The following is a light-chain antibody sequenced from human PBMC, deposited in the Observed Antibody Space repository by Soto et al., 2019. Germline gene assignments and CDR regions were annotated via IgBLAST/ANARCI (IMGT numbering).Light chain of an antibody. Sequence: QSALTQPPSASGSPGQSVTISCTGTSSDVGGYNYHSWYQQHPGKAPKLMNDEDSKRPSGVPGRFAGSKSGNTASPTVSGLQAEDEADYYCSSYAGSNNLVFGGGTKVTVL. CDR2: EDS. J-gene: IGLJ2*01. V-gene: IGLV2-8*01. CDR3: SSYAGSNNLV. CDR1: SSDVGGYNY.